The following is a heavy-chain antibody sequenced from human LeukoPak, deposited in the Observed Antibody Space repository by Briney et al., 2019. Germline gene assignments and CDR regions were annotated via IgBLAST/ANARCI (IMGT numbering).Heavy chain of an antibody. J-gene: IGHJ3*02. Sequence: GRALRLHCAASGFTFRNHGMHWVGQAPAKGLEWVAVISYDECSQYYSDSVKGRFTIARDNYRDTLYLQMNSLRAKGTAVYYCAKDLIYGEYGRGGFDIWGQGTMVAVSS. CDR3: AKDLIYGEYGRGGFDI. V-gene: IGHV3-30*18. CDR2: ISYDECSQ. CDR1: GFTFRNHG. D-gene: IGHD4-17*01.